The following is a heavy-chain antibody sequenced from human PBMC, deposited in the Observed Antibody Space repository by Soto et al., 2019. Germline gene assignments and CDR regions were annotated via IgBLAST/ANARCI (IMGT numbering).Heavy chain of an antibody. J-gene: IGHJ4*02. D-gene: IGHD6-6*01. CDR1: GDCVSSAGYY. V-gene: IGHV4-61*08. CDR2: IYYSGST. Sequence: SETLSLTFTVSGDCVSSAGYYWSCIRQPPGKGLEWIGYIYYSGSTNYNPSLKSRVTISVDTSKNQFSLKLSSVTAADTAVYYCASIAARPDWGQGTLVTVSS. CDR3: ASIAARPD.